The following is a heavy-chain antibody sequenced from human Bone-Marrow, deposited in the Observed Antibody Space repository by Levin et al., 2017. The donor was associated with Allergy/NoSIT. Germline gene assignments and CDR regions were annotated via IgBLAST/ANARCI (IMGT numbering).Heavy chain of an antibody. V-gene: IGHV5-51*01. CDR3: AGGYSSSWYPGLSWFDP. D-gene: IGHD6-13*01. Sequence: PGESLKISCKGSGYSFTSYWIGWVRQMPGKGLEWMGIIYPGDSDTRYSPSFQGQVTISADKSISTAYLQWSSLKASDTAMYYCAGGYSSSWYPGLSWFDPWGQGTLVTVSS. CDR1: GYSFTSYW. J-gene: IGHJ5*02. CDR2: IYPGDSDT.